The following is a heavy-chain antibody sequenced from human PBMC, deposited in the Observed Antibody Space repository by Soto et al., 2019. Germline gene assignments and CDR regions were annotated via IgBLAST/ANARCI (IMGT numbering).Heavy chain of an antibody. J-gene: IGHJ4*02. Sequence: PGGSLRLSCVASGFTFSSYAMSWVRQAPGKGLEWVSSISGSGVSTYYADSAKGRFTVSRDNSKNTLFLQMNSLRAEDTALYYCAKVRGGHDYDYWGQGTLVTVSA. D-gene: IGHD5-12*01. CDR2: ISGSGVST. CDR3: AKVRGGHDYDY. V-gene: IGHV3-23*01. CDR1: GFTFSSYA.